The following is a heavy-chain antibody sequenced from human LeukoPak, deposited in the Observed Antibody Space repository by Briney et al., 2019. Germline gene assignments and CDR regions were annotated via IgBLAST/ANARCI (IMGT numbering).Heavy chain of an antibody. CDR2: IYSGGSI. CDR3: ARDHNWHVSYNYYYGMDV. CDR1: GFIVSNNY. V-gene: IGHV3-66*01. J-gene: IGHJ6*02. Sequence: GGSLRLSCAASGFIVSNNYMTWVRQAPGKGLEWVSIIYSGGSIYYTDSVKGRFTISRDNSKNTVYLQMNSLRVEDTAVYFCARDHNWHVSYNYYYGMDVWGQGTTVTVSS.